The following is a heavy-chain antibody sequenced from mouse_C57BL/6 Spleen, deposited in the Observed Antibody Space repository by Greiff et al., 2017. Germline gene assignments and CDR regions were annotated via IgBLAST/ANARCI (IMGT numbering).Heavy chain of an antibody. D-gene: IGHD2-5*01. CDR1: GYTFTDYY. Sequence: VQLQQSGPVLVKPGASVKMSCKASGYTFTDYYMNWVKQSHGKSLEWIGVINPYNGGTSYNQKFKGKATLTVDKSSSTAYMELNSLTSEDSAVYYCAREEYSNYAFAYWGQGTLVTVSA. J-gene: IGHJ3*01. CDR3: AREEYSNYAFAY. V-gene: IGHV1-19*01. CDR2: INPYNGGT.